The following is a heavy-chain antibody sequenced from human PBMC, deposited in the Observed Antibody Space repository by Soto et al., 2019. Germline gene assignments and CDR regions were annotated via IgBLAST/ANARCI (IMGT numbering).Heavy chain of an antibody. CDR1: GGSISSGDYF. CDR3: ARDDGYYRLYDY. Sequence: QVRLQESGPGLVKPSQTLSLTCTVSGGSISSGDYFWSWVRQPPGKGLEWIGYIYYTGSTSYNPSLKRRSTMSVDTSKNQFSLKVRSVTAAATAVYFCARDDGYYRLYDYWGQGTLVTVSS. D-gene: IGHD3-3*01. J-gene: IGHJ4*02. V-gene: IGHV4-30-4*01. CDR2: IYYTGST.